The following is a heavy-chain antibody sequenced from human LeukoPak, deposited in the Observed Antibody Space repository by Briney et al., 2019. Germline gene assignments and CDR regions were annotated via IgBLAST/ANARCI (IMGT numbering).Heavy chain of an antibody. CDR2: ISDTGNT. J-gene: IGHJ4*02. D-gene: IGHD2-15*01. CDR1: GFTLSSYA. CDR3: AKAPVTTCRGAFCYPFDY. Sequence: GESLRLSCAASGFTLSSYAMSWVRQAPGKGLEWVSAISDTGNTYHADSVKGRFTISRDSSKNTLFLQMNRLRAEHAAVYYCAKAPVTTCRGAFCYPFDYWGLGTLVTVSS. V-gene: IGHV3-23*01.